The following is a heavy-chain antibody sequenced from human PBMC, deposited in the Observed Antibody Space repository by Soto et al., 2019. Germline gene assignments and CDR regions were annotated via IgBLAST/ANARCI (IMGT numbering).Heavy chain of an antibody. Sequence: EVQLLESGGGLVQPGGSLRLSCAASGFTFSTYAMSWVRQAPGKGLEWVTGISGRDESTYYADSVKGRFTISRDNSKNTLYLQMSNLRAEDTAVYYCAKDRLSGSYHRYFDYWGQGTLVTVSS. D-gene: IGHD1-26*01. J-gene: IGHJ4*02. CDR3: AKDRLSGSYHRYFDY. CDR1: GFTFSTYA. V-gene: IGHV3-23*01. CDR2: ISGRDEST.